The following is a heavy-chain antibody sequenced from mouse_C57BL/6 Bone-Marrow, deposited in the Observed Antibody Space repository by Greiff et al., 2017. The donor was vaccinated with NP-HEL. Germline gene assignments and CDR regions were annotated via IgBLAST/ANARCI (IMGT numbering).Heavy chain of an antibody. CDR1: GYTFTDYT. D-gene: IGHD1-1*01. CDR3: ARGYYETY. V-gene: IGHV1-22*01. J-gene: IGHJ3*01. Sequence: VQLKQSGPELVKPGASVKMSCKASGYTFTDYTMHWVKQSHGQSLEWIGYINPNTGGPSYNQKFKGKATLTVNKSSSTAYMELRSLTSEDSAVYYCARGYYETYWGQGTLVTVSA. CDR2: INPNTGGP.